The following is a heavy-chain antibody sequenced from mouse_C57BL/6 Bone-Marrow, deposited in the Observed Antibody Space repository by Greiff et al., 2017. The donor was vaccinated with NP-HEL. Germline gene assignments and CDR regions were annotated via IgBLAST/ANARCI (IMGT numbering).Heavy chain of an antibody. CDR1: GYSFTDYN. Sequence: SKLQQSGPELVKPGASVKISCKASGYSFTDYNMNWVKQSNGKSLEWIGVINPNYGTTSYNQKFKGKATLTVDQSSSTAYMQLNSLTSEYSAVYYCALITTVVEYFDVWGTGTTVTVSS. CDR2: INPNYGTT. V-gene: IGHV1-39*01. J-gene: IGHJ1*03. D-gene: IGHD1-1*01. CDR3: ALITTVVEYFDV.